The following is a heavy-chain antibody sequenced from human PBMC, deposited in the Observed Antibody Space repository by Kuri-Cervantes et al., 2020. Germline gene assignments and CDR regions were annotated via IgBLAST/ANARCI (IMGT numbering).Heavy chain of an antibody. J-gene: IGHJ4*02. CDR3: ARAKSRIAVAGTPFGY. V-gene: IGHV5-51*01. CDR2: IYPGDSDT. CDR1: GYDFTSYW. Sequence: GESLKISCKGFGYDFTSYWIGWVRQMPGKGLEWMGIIYPGDSDTRYSPSFQGQVTISADKSISTAYLQWSSLKASDTAVYYCARAKSRIAVAGTPFGYWGQGTLVTVSS. D-gene: IGHD6-19*01.